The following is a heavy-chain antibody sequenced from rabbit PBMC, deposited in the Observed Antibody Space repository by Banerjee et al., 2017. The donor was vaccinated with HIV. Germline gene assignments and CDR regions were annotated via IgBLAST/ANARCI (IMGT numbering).Heavy chain of an antibody. CDR2: IYPGGGGKT. Sequence: QSLEESGGDLVKPGASLTLTCTASGFSFSSSVYMCWVRQAPGKGLEWIACIYPGGGGKTYYASWAKGRFTVSKTSSTTVTLQMNILTAADTATYFCARNWDYTVGDPAYGYAIDLWGQGTLVTVS. CDR1: GFSFSSSVY. CDR3: ARNWDYTVGDPAYGYAIDL. D-gene: IGHD6-1*01. J-gene: IGHJ6*01. V-gene: IGHV1S40*01.